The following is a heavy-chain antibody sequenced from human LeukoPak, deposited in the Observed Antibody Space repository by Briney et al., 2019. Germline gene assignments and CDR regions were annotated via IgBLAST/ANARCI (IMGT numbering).Heavy chain of an antibody. J-gene: IGHJ4*02. CDR3: ARVLYFRENSYAGPFDQ. D-gene: IGHD5-18*01. CDR1: GFIFSNFW. Sequence: GGSLRLSCEASGFIFSNFWMSWVRQAPGKGLEWVANIREDGSEAYYVDFVKGRFTISRDNDKNSLHLQMNSLRVEDTAVYYCARVLYFRENSYAGPFDQWGQGTLVTVSS. CDR2: IREDGSEA. V-gene: IGHV3-7*01.